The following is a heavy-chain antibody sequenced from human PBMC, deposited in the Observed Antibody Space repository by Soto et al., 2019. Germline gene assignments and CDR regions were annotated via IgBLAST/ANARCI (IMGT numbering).Heavy chain of an antibody. CDR3: ARSILWFGELLSWFDP. V-gene: IGHV1-69*13. J-gene: IGHJ5*02. CDR1: GGTFSSYA. CDR2: IIPIFGTA. D-gene: IGHD3-10*01. Sequence: SVKVSCKASGGTFSSYAISWVRQAPGQGLEWMGGIIPIFGTANYAQKFQGRVTITADESTSTAYMELSSLRSEDTAVYYCARSILWFGELLSWFDPWGQGTLVTVSS.